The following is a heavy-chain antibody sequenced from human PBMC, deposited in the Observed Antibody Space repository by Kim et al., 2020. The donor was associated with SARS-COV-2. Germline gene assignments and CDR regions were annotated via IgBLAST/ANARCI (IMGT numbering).Heavy chain of an antibody. D-gene: IGHD2-15*01. V-gene: IGHV3-9*01. J-gene: IGHJ6*02. CDR2: ITWWNRNII. CDR3: AKDTRYCRGGGCYARYHFFYGVDV. Sequence: GGSLRLSCAATGFNIDDYGMHWVRQAPGKGLEWVSGITWWNRNIIVYADSVKGRFTISRDNARNSLVLQMNSLRAEDSASYYCAKDTRYCRGGGCYARYHFFYGVDVWGQGTTVTVSS. CDR1: GFNIDDYG.